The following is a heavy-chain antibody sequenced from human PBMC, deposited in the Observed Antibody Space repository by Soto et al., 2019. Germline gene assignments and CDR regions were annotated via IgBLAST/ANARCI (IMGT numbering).Heavy chain of an antibody. CDR3: ARSPGIAVAGTKHDAVDI. CDR2: ISAYNGNT. CDR1: GYTFTSYY. D-gene: IGHD6-19*01. V-gene: IGHV1-18*04. Sequence: ASVKVSCKASGYTFTSYYMHWVRQAPGQGLEWMGWISAYNGNTNYAQKLQGRVTMTTDTSTSTAYMELRSLRSDDTAVYYCARSPGIAVAGTKHDAVDIWGQRTMVTVSS. J-gene: IGHJ3*02.